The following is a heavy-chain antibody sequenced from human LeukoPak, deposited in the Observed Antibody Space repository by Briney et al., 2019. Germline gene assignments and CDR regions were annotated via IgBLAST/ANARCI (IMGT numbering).Heavy chain of an antibody. J-gene: IGHJ4*01. Sequence: SETLSLTCAVYGGSFGGYYWSWIRQPPGEGLEWIGEIDQGGGTNHNPSLKSRVTLSVDRSKSQFSLRLSSVTAADTALYYCARAYGGRFDYWGHGALVTVS. CDR3: ARAYGGRFDY. V-gene: IGHV4-34*01. CDR1: GGSFGGYY. D-gene: IGHD4-23*01. CDR2: IDQGGGT.